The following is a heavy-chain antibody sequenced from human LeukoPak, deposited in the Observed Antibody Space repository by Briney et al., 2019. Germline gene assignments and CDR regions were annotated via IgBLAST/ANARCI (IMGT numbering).Heavy chain of an antibody. CDR3: AQDRLGAILYFDY. Sequence: GRSLRLSCAASGCTFSSFGVHWVRQAPGKELEGVAVISYDGSNKYYADSVKGRFTISRDNSKNTLHLEMNSLRAGDTAVYYCAQDRLGAILYFDYWGQGTLVTVSS. D-gene: IGHD1-26*01. J-gene: IGHJ4*02. CDR1: GCTFSSFG. CDR2: ISYDGSNK. V-gene: IGHV3-30*04.